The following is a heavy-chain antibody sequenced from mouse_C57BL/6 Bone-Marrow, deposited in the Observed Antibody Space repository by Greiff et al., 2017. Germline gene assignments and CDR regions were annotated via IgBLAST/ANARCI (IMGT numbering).Heavy chain of an antibody. J-gene: IGHJ1*03. Sequence: VQLQQSGAELMKPGASVKLSCKATGYTFTGYWIEWVKQRPGHGLEWIGEILPGSGSTNYNEKFKGKATFTADTSSNTAYMQLSSLTTGDSAIYCCATDYYCSSDWYFDGGGTGTTVTVSS. CDR1: GYTFTGYW. CDR3: ATDYYCSSDWYFDG. D-gene: IGHD1-1*01. V-gene: IGHV1-9*01. CDR2: ILPGSGST.